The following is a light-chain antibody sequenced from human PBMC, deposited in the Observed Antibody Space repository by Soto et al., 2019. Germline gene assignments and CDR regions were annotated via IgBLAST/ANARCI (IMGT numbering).Light chain of an antibody. CDR3: QQYKDYPVT. J-gene: IGKJ5*01. Sequence: DIQMTQSPSTLSASVGDRVTITCRASQSISSWLAWYQHKPGKAPKLLIYKASSLEGGVPSRFSGSGSGTEFTLTISSLQPDDFATYYCQQYKDYPVTFGQGTRLEIK. CDR2: KAS. CDR1: QSISSW. V-gene: IGKV1-5*03.